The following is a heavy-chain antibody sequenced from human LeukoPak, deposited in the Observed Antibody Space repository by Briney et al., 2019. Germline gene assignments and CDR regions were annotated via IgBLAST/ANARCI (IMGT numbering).Heavy chain of an antibody. Sequence: WASVKVSCKASGGTFSCYAISWVRQAPGQGLEWMGGIIPIFGTASYAQKFQGRVTITADKSTSTAYMELSSLRSEDTAVYYCVRGRPDYGDYWFDPWGQGTLVTVSS. CDR2: IIPIFGTA. V-gene: IGHV1-69*06. CDR3: VRGRPDYGDYWFDP. J-gene: IGHJ5*02. D-gene: IGHD4-17*01. CDR1: GGTFSCYA.